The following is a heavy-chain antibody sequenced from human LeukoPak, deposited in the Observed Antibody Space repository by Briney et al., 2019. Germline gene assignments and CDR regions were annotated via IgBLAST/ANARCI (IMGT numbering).Heavy chain of an antibody. Sequence: PGGSLRLSCAASGFTVSNNYVSWVRQVPGKWLEWVSIIYSGGSTSYTDSVKGRFTISRDNSKNTLYLQMNSLRAEDTALYYCSRAPYVDSWGQGTLVTVSS. J-gene: IGHJ4*02. V-gene: IGHV3-66*01. CDR2: IYSGGST. CDR3: SRAPYVDS. CDR1: GFTVSNNY.